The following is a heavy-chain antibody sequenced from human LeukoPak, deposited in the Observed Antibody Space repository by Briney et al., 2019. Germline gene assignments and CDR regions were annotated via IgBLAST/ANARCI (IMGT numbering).Heavy chain of an antibody. J-gene: IGHJ4*02. CDR1: GFTFSNYA. V-gene: IGHV3-30*04. CDR3: AREETWFSTTWYYFDY. Sequence: PGGSLRLSCAASGFTFSNYAMHWVRQAPGKGPEWVALISYVGSNKNYADSVKGRFTISRDNSKNTLFLQMNSLRTEDTAVFYCAREETWFSTTWYYFDYWGQGTLVTVSS. D-gene: IGHD2-2*01. CDR2: ISYVGSNK.